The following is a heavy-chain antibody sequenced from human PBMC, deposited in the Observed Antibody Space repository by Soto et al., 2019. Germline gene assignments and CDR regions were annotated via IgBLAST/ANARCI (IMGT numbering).Heavy chain of an antibody. CDR1: GFTFDDYA. CDR3: AKEAVSGWYYFDY. Sequence: GGSLRLSCAASGFTFDDYAMHWVRQAPGKGLEWVSGISGNIGSTYYADSLKGRFTISRDNSKNTLFLQMSSLRAEDTAVYYCAKEAVSGWYYFDYWGPGTLVTVSS. J-gene: IGHJ4*02. V-gene: IGHV3-23*01. CDR2: ISGNIGST. D-gene: IGHD6-19*01.